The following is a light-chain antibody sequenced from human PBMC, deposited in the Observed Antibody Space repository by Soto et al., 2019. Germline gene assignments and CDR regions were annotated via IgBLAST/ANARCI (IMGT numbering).Light chain of an antibody. CDR3: QQYYSTPLT. Sequence: DNVMTQSPDSLAVSLGERATINCKSSQSVLYSSNNRNYLAWYQQKLGQPPKLLIYWASTRQSGVPDRFSGSGSGTDFTLTISSLQAEDVAVYYCQQYYSTPLTFGGGTKVEIK. V-gene: IGKV4-1*01. CDR2: WAS. CDR1: QSVLYSSNNRNY. J-gene: IGKJ4*01.